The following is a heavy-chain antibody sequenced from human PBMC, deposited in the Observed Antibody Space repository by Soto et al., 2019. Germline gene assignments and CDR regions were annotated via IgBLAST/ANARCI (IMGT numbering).Heavy chain of an antibody. Sequence: PSETLSLTCSVSGYSVSSSDYYWAWIRQPPGKGLEWIGYIYYSGTTYYNPPLKSRVTISVDTSKNQFSLKLSSVSAADTALYYCARCSLVVVPAPGFDPWGRGTLVTVSS. D-gene: IGHD2-2*01. J-gene: IGHJ5*02. CDR1: GYSVSSSDYY. V-gene: IGHV4-31*03. CDR3: ARCSLVVVPAPGFDP. CDR2: IYYSGTT.